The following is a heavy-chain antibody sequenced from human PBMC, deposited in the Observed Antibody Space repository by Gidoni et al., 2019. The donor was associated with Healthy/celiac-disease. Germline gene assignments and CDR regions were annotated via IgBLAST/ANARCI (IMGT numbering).Heavy chain of an antibody. Sequence: TFSSYAISWVRQAPGQGLEWMGGIIPIFGTANYAQKFQGRVTITADESTSTAYMELSSLRAEDTAVYYCARAEGGREFDYWGQGTLVTVSS. D-gene: IGHD3-16*01. V-gene: IGHV1-69*01. J-gene: IGHJ4*02. CDR3: ARAEGGREFDY. CDR2: IIPIFGTA. CDR1: TFSSYA.